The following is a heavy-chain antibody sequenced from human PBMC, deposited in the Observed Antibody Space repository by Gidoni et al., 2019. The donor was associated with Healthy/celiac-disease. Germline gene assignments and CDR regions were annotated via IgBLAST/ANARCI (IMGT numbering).Heavy chain of an antibody. D-gene: IGHD4-17*01. CDR1: GFTFSNAW. CDR3: TTDDYGDYWVD. J-gene: IGHJ4*02. Sequence: EVQLVESGGGLVKPGGSLRLSCADSGFTFSNAWLSWVRQAPGKGLEWVGRIKSKTDGGTTDYAAPVKGRFTISRDDSKNTLYLQMNSLKTEDTAVYYCTTDDYGDYWVDWGQGTLVTVSS. V-gene: IGHV3-15*01. CDR2: IKSKTDGGTT.